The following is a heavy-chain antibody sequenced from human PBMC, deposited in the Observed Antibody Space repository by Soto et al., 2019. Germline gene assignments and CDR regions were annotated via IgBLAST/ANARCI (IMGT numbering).Heavy chain of an antibody. CDR1: DYAFTNYG. J-gene: IGHJ4*02. CDR2: ISAYNGNT. D-gene: IGHD3-9*01. V-gene: IGHV1-18*01. Sequence: ASVKVSCKASDYAFTNYGIVWVRQAPGQGLEWMGWISAYNGNTDYEQYFQGRVTMTTDTSTSTAYMELRSLRSDDTAVYYCARTYSRYFSTSETDYWGQGTLVTVSS. CDR3: ARTYSRYFSTSETDY.